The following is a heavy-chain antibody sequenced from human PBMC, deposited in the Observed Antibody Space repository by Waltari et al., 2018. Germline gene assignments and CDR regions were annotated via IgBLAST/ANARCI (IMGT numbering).Heavy chain of an antibody. CDR1: GFPFGDYA. CDR2: IRTSSYGATT. D-gene: IGHD3-3*01. V-gene: IGHV3-49*03. J-gene: IGHJ6*02. CDR3: TRDRTSFGVGVPYGMDV. Sequence: EVQLVESGGGLIQPGRSLRLSCTASGFPFGDYAMSWFRRRPGTGLEWVGFIRTSSYGATTEYAASVKDRFAISRDDSKSVAYLQMNSLKSEDTGVYYCTRDRTSFGVGVPYGMDVWGQGTTVTVSS.